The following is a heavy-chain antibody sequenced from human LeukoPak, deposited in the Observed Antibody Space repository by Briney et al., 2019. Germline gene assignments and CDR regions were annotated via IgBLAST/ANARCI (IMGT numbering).Heavy chain of an antibody. CDR3: ARGEGSGYYYVYDY. CDR2: INNDGSST. Sequence: PGGTLRLSCAASGFTFSSYAMSWVRQAPGKGLVWVSRINNDGSSTTYADSVKGRFTISRDNAKNTLYLQMNTLGVEDTAVYYCARGEGSGYYYVYDYWGQGTLVTVSS. V-gene: IGHV3-74*01. J-gene: IGHJ4*02. CDR1: GFTFSSYA. D-gene: IGHD3-22*01.